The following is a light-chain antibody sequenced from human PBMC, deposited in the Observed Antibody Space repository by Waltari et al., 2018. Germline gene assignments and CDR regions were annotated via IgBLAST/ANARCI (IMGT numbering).Light chain of an antibody. CDR1: QSVSSSY. Sequence: PGERATLSCRTSQSVSSSYLAWYQQKPGQAPRLLLYGASNRATGIPDRFSGSASGTDFTLTISSLESEDFAVYHCQQYGSLPYTFGQGTKLEIK. CDR2: GAS. V-gene: IGKV3-20*01. CDR3: QQYGSLPYT. J-gene: IGKJ2*01.